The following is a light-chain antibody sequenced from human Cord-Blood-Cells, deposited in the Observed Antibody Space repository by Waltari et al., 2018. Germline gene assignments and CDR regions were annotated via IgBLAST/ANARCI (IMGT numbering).Light chain of an antibody. CDR2: DVS. CDR1: SSDVGGYNY. J-gene: IGLJ3*02. Sequence: QSALTQPRSVSGSPGQSVTISCTGTSSDVGGYNYVSWYQQHPGKAPKRMIYDVSKRPSGLPDRFSGSKSGNTASLTISGLQAEDEADYYCCSYAGSYTWVFGGGTKRTIL. CDR3: CSYAGSYTWV. V-gene: IGLV2-11*01.